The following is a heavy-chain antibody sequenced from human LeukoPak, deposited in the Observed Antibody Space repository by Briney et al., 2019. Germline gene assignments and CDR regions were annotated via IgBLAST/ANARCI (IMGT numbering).Heavy chain of an antibody. Sequence: KPSETLSLTCAVYGGSFSGYYWSWIRQAPGKGLEWIGEINHSGSTNYNPSLKSRVTISVDTSKNQFSLKLSSVTAADTAVYYCARVRYSYGLKPEGASKYFQHWGQGTLVTVSS. CDR2: INHSGST. D-gene: IGHD5-18*01. J-gene: IGHJ1*01. V-gene: IGHV4-34*01. CDR1: GGSFSGYY. CDR3: ARVRYSYGLKPEGASKYFQH.